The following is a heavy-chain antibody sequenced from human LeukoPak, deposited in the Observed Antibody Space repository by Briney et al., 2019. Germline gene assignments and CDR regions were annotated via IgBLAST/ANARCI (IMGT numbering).Heavy chain of an antibody. CDR3: ARDGIGMVRGVISY. D-gene: IGHD3-10*01. CDR2: ISGGGDDT. J-gene: IGHJ4*02. CDR1: GLTFTTYA. Sequence: GGSLGLSCVASGLTFTTYAVTWVRQAPGKGLEWVASISGGGDDTYYADSVKGRFTISRDNSKDTLYLQMNSLRAEDTAVYYCARDGIGMVRGVISYWGQGTLVTVSS. V-gene: IGHV3-23*01.